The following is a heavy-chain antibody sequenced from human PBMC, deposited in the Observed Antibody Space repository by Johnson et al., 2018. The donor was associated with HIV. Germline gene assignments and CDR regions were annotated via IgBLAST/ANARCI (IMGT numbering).Heavy chain of an antibody. V-gene: IGHV3-7*05. D-gene: IGHD6-13*01. J-gene: IGHJ3*02. CDR2: IKHDGSEK. CDR1: GFTFSSYW. Sequence: VQLVESGGGLVQPGGSLRLSCAASGFTFSSYWMSWVRQAPGKGLEWVANIKHDGSEKYYADSVKGRFTVSRDNARNSLYLQINGLRAEDTAFYYCARGKGAAAGLDAFDIWGQGTMVTVSS. CDR3: ARGKGAAAGLDAFDI.